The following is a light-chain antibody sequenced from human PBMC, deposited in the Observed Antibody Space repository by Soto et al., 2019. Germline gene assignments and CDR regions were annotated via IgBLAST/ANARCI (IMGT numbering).Light chain of an antibody. J-gene: IGKJ2*01. Sequence: ELVMTQSPATLSLSPGERAALSCRASQSINSELAWYQQKPGQPPSLLIYGASARATGVPARFTGSESGSEFTLTISGLQSEDFAVYYCQPGHNWPLTFGQGTRLAI. V-gene: IGKV3-15*01. CDR2: GAS. CDR3: QPGHNWPLT. CDR1: QSINSE.